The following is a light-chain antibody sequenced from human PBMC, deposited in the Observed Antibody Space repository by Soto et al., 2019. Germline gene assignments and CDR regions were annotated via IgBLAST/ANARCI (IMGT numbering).Light chain of an antibody. Sequence: EIMLTQSPATLSVSPGERATLSCRASESVSSNLAWYQQKPGQPPKLLMYSASTRATGIPARFSGGGSGTEVSLTINSPQPEDSAVYYCQHSNIWSRWTFGQGIKVEIK. CDR3: QHSNIWSRWT. CDR2: SAS. CDR1: ESVSSN. V-gene: IGKV3-15*01. J-gene: IGKJ1*01.